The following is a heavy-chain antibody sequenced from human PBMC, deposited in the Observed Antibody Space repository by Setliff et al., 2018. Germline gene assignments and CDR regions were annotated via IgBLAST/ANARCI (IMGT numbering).Heavy chain of an antibody. D-gene: IGHD1-26*01. J-gene: IGHJ3*02. CDR1: GGSISSDY. Sequence: SETLSLTCTVSGGSISSDYWSWIRQPPGKGLEWIGYIYSSGSTKYNPSLKSRVTISVDTSKNQFSLKLNSVTAADTAVYYCARGGGRIRQLGATGVHTFDIWGQGTVVTVSS. CDR3: ARGGGRIRQLGATGVHTFDI. V-gene: IGHV4-4*08. CDR2: IYSSGST.